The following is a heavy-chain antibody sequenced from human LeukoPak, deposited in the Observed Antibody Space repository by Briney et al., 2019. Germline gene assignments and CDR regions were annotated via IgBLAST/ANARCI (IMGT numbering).Heavy chain of an antibody. V-gene: IGHV4-39*07. D-gene: IGHD3-3*01. Sequence: SETLSLTCTVSVGSISSSDSYWGWIRQPPGKGLEWIGNIYYSGTTYYNPSLKSRVTISVDTSKNQFSLKLSSVTAADTAVYYCARDLLILRFLEWLLVGWFDPWGQGTLVTVSS. CDR2: IYYSGTT. J-gene: IGHJ5*02. CDR3: ARDLLILRFLEWLLVGWFDP. CDR1: VGSISSSDSY.